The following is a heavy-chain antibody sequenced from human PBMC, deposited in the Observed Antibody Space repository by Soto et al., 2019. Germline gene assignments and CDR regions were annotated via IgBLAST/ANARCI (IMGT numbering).Heavy chain of an antibody. V-gene: IGHV3-23*01. CDR3: ARRGSGSYYDY. CDR2: ISGSGGST. D-gene: IGHD1-26*01. CDR1: GFTFSSYA. Sequence: EVQLLESGGGLVQPGGSLRLSCAASGFTFSSYAMMWVRQAPVKGPEWVSAISGSGGSTYYADSVKGRFTISRDNSKNTLYLQMNSLTAEDTAVYYCARRGSGSYYDYWGQGTLVTVSS. J-gene: IGHJ4*02.